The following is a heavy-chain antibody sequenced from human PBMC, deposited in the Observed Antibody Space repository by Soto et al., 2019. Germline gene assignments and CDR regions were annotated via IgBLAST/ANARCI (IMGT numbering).Heavy chain of an antibody. CDR2: IWYDGSNK. D-gene: IGHD3-9*01. Sequence: QVQLVESGGGVVQPGRSLRLSCAASGFTFSRYGMHWVRQAPGKGLEWVAVIWYDGSNKYYADSVKGRFTISRDNSKNTLYLQMNSLRADDTDVYYCARDGLYRITIFSNEYYYYGMDVWGQGTTVTVSS. CDR1: GFTFSRYG. J-gene: IGHJ6*02. CDR3: ARDGLYRITIFSNEYYYYGMDV. V-gene: IGHV3-33*01.